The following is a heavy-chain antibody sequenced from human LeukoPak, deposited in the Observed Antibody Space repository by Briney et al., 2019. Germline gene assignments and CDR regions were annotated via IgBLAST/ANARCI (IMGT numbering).Heavy chain of an antibody. D-gene: IGHD5-18*01. CDR3: PRRHDPGTAMATFDY. Sequence: PLGSLRLSCAASGFTFSDYYMSAIPQGPGEGLERVSYICSSGSTIYYADPVKGRFTFSKANPKNSLYLQMNTLRPEARAFYYCPRRHDPGTAMATFDYWGQGTLVSVSS. V-gene: IGHV3-11*04. CDR2: ICSSGSTI. J-gene: IGHJ4*02. CDR1: GFTFSDYY.